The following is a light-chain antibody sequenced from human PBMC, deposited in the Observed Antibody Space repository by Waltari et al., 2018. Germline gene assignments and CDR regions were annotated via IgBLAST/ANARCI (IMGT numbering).Light chain of an antibody. J-gene: IGKJ4*01. Sequence: EVVMTQSPATLCLSPGERATLSCRASQSISGNLAWYQQKPGQAPRVLIYGASTSATAIPARFSGSGSGTDFTLTISSLQSEDFAFYYCQQFNNWPLTFGGGTKVEIK. V-gene: IGKV3-15*01. CDR3: QQFNNWPLT. CDR1: QSISGN. CDR2: GAS.